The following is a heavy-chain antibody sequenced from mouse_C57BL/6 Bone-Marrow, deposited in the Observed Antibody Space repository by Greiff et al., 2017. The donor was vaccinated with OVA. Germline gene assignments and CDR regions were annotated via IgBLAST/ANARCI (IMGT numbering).Heavy chain of an antibody. D-gene: IGHD1-1*01. V-gene: IGHV1-81*01. J-gene: IGHJ1*03. Sequence: QVQLKESGAELARPGASVKLSCKASGYTFTSYGISWVKQRTGQGLEWIGEIYPRSGNTYYNEKFKGKATLTADKSSSTAYMELRSLTSEDSAVYFCARGITTVVAHWYFDVWGTGTTVTVSS. CDR3: ARGITTVVAHWYFDV. CDR2: IYPRSGNT. CDR1: GYTFTSYG.